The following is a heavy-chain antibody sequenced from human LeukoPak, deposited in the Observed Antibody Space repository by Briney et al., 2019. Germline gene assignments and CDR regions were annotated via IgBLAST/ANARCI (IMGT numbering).Heavy chain of an antibody. CDR1: GFTFSSYW. J-gene: IGHJ4*02. CDR2: INSDGSST. D-gene: IGHD1-26*01. CDR3: ARDPGGSYFDY. V-gene: IGHV3-74*01. Sequence: GGSLRLSCAASGFTFSSYWMHWVRQAPGKGLVWVSRINSDGSSTSYADSVKGRFTISRDNSKNTLYLQMNSLRAEDTAVYYCARDPGGSYFDYWGQGTLVTVSS.